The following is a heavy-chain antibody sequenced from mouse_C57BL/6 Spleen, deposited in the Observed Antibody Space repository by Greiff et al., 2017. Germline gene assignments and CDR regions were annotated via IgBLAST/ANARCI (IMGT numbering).Heavy chain of an antibody. V-gene: IGHV2-2*01. D-gene: IGHD1-1*01. J-gene: IGHJ4*01. CDR1: GFSLTSYG. CDR2: IWSGGST. Sequence: VQLQQSGPGLVQPSQSLSITCTVSGFSLTSYGVHWVRQSPGKGLEWLGVIWSGGSTDYNAAFISRLSISKDNSKSQVCFKMNSLQADDTAIYYCARPDLRGAMDYWGQGTSVTVSS. CDR3: ARPDLRGAMDY.